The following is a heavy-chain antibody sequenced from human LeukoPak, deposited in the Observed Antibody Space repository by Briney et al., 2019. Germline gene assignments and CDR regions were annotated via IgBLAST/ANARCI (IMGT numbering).Heavy chain of an antibody. CDR3: ARGTLNIPGEHGAFDY. J-gene: IGHJ4*02. CDR1: GFSFSSYE. CDR2: ISHSGTPT. V-gene: IGHV3-48*03. D-gene: IGHD1-14*01. Sequence: GGSLRLSCAASGFSFSSYEMNWVRQAPGKGLEWVSSISHSGTPTYYADSVRGRFTISRDNAKNSLYLQMNSLRAEDTAVYYCARGTLNIPGEHGAFDYWGQGTLVTVSS.